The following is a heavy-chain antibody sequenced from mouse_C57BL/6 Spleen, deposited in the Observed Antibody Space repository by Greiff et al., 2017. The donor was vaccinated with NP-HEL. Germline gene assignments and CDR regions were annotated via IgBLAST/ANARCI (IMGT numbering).Heavy chain of an antibody. CDR3: ASRGGTDY. Sequence: QVQLQQPGAELVRPGTSVKLSCKASGYTFTSYWMHWVKQRPGQGLEWIGVIDPSDSYTNYNQKFKGKATLTVDTSSSTAYMQLSSLTSEDSAVYYCASRGGTDYWGQGTSVTVSS. CDR1: GYTFTSYW. J-gene: IGHJ4*01. D-gene: IGHD3-3*01. V-gene: IGHV1-59*01. CDR2: IDPSDSYT.